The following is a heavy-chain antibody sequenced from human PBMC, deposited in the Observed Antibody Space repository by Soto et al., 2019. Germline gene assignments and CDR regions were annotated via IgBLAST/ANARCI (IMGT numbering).Heavy chain of an antibody. V-gene: IGHV1-2*02. CDR3: ARGGGSGWHGDWFDP. CDR1: GYTFTDYY. Sequence: QVHLVQSGAEVKKPGASVRVSCKASGYTFTDYYIHWVRQAPGQGLEWMGWTNPNSDGAHYAQKFQGRVTMTMDKSTRTASMEVNSLRSDDTAVYFCARGGGSGWHGDWFDPWGQGTLVTVSS. CDR2: TNPNSDGA. D-gene: IGHD6-19*01. J-gene: IGHJ5*02.